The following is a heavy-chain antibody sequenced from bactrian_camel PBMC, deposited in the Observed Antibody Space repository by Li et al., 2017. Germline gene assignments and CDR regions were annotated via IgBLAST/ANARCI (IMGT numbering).Heavy chain of an antibody. CDR2: LTSGGNT. V-gene: IGHV3S40*01. Sequence: VQLVESGGGSAQAGGSLRLSCVASGYTDCSVEVRWHRQAPGKGLEWVATLTSGGNTFYTDSVKGRFTISADNAKNTLYLQLSSLKTEDTAMYYCTPGVYWGQGTQVTVS. CDR3: TPGVY. J-gene: IGHJ4*01. D-gene: IGHD5*01. CDR1: GYTDCSVE.